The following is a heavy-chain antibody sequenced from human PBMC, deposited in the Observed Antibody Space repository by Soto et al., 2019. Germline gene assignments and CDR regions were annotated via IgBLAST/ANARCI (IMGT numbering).Heavy chain of an antibody. J-gene: IGHJ6*02. CDR2: ISNK. CDR3: ARTDRDFYGLDV. V-gene: IGHV3-30*03. CDR1: GLTFSIHG. Sequence: LRLSCAAPGLTFSIHGMSWCRQAPGKGLEWVSVISNKYYADSVKGRFTISRDNSKNTLYLQMNSLRAEDTAVYYCARTDRDFYGLDVWVQGIPVTVS.